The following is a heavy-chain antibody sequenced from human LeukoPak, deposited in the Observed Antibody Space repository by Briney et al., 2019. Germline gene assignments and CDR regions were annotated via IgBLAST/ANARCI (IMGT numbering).Heavy chain of an antibody. D-gene: IGHD4-11*01. CDR1: GGSISSSSYY. V-gene: IGHV4-39*01. CDR2: IYYSGST. Sequence: PSETLSLTCTASGGSISSSSYYWGWIRQPPGKGLEWIGSIYYSGSTYYNPSLKSRVTISVDTSKNQFSLKLSSVTAADTAVYYCARLGIGSNYRYYYYYYMDVWGKGTTVTVSS. J-gene: IGHJ6*03. CDR3: ARLGIGSNYRYYYYYYMDV.